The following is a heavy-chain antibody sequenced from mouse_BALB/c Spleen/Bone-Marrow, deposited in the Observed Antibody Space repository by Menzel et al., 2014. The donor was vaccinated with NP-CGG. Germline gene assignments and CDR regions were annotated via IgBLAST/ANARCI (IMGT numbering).Heavy chain of an antibody. CDR3: VRRGNPIVYYAMDY. Sequence: LVKTGASVKISCKASGYSFTGYYMHWVKQSHGKSFEWIGYISCYNGATSYNQNFEGKATFTVDTSSSTAYMQFNSLTSEDSAVYYCVRRGNPIVYYAMDYWGQGTSVTVSS. J-gene: IGHJ4*01. CDR1: GYSFTGYY. CDR2: ISCYNGAT. V-gene: IGHV1S34*01.